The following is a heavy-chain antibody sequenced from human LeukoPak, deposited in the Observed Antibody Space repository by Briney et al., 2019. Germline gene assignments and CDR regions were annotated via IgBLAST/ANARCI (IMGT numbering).Heavy chain of an antibody. CDR2: IRYDGSNK. D-gene: IGHD3-10*01. CDR3: AKARYYGSGSFLFVP. Sequence: PGGSLRLSCAASGFTFSSYGMHWVRQAPGKGLEWVAFIRYDGSNKYYADSVKGRFTISRDNSKNTLYLQMNSLRAEDTAVYYCAKARYYGSGSFLFVPWGQGTLVTVSS. J-gene: IGHJ5*02. V-gene: IGHV3-30*02. CDR1: GFTFSSYG.